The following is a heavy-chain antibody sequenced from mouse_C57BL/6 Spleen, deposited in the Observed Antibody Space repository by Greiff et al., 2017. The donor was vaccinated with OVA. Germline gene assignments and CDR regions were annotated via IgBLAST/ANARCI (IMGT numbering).Heavy chain of an antibody. CDR1: GYAFSSSW. CDR3: AMAAQATGLAY. CDR2: IYPGDGDT. D-gene: IGHD3-2*02. V-gene: IGHV1-82*01. Sequence: VQLQQSGPELVKPGASVKISCKASGYAFSSSWMNWVKQTPGKGLEWIGRIYPGDGDTNYTGKFKGKATLPADKASSTAYMQVSSLTSEDSAVNFCAMAAQATGLAYWGQGTLVTVSA. J-gene: IGHJ3*01.